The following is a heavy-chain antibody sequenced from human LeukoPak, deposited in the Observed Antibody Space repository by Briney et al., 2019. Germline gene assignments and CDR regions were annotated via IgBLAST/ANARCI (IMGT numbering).Heavy chain of an antibody. V-gene: IGHV3-7*01. CDR2: INQDGGKK. J-gene: IGHJ4*02. D-gene: IGHD1-26*01. CDR3: ARGGAPDN. Sequence: GGSLRLSCAASGFPFSSYWMSWVRQAPGKGLEWVANINQDGGKKYYVDSVRGRFAISRDNAENSVYLQMNSLRAEDTALYYCARGGAPDNWGQGTLVTVSS. CDR1: GFPFSSYW.